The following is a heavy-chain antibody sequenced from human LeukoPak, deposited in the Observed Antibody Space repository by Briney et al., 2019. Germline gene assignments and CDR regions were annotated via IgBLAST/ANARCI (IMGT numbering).Heavy chain of an antibody. D-gene: IGHD2-15*01. CDR3: ARDGGYCSGGTCYSTY. CDR1: IFTFNNYW. V-gene: IGHV3-7*03. CDR2: IKQDGSEK. J-gene: IGHJ4*02. Sequence: GSLRLSCVASIFTFNNYWMTWVRQAPGKGLEWVASIKQDGSEKYYMDSVKGRFIISRDNAKNSLYLQMNSLRVEDTAVYYCARDGGYCSGGTCYSTYWGQGTLVTVSS.